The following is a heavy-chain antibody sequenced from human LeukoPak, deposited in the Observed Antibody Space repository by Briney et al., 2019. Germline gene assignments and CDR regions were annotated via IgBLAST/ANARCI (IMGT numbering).Heavy chain of an antibody. V-gene: IGHV4-34*01. CDR3: ARVIYDSSGYNFDY. Sequence: SETLSLTCAVYGGSFSGYYWSWIRQPPGKGLEWIGEINHSGSTNYNPSLKGRVTISVDTSKNQFSLKLSSVTAADTAVYYCARVIYDSSGYNFDYWGQGTLVTVSS. D-gene: IGHD3-22*01. J-gene: IGHJ4*02. CDR2: INHSGST. CDR1: GGSFSGYY.